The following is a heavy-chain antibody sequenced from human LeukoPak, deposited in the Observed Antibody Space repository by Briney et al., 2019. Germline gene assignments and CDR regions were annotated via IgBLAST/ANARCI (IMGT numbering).Heavy chain of an antibody. Sequence: GGSLRLSCAASGFTFSSYGMHWVRQAPGKGLEWVAFIRYDGSNKYYADSVKGRFTISRDNSKNTLYLQMNSLRAEDTAVYDCAKVFSGPGIAAAGIDYWGQGTLVTVSS. D-gene: IGHD6-13*01. J-gene: IGHJ4*02. CDR3: AKVFSGPGIAAAGIDY. CDR1: GFTFSSYG. V-gene: IGHV3-30*02. CDR2: IRYDGSNK.